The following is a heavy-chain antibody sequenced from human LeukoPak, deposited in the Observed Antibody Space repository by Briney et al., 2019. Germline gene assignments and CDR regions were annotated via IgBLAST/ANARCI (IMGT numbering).Heavy chain of an antibody. CDR1: GYTFTGYY. Sequence: ASVKVSCKASGYTFTGYYIHWVRQAPGQGLEWMGWISAYNGNTNYAQKLQGRVTMTTDTSTSTAYMELRSLRSDDTAVYYCARDFGDGYNLPFDYWGQGTLVTVSS. CDR2: ISAYNGNT. D-gene: IGHD5-24*01. V-gene: IGHV1-18*04. J-gene: IGHJ4*02. CDR3: ARDFGDGYNLPFDY.